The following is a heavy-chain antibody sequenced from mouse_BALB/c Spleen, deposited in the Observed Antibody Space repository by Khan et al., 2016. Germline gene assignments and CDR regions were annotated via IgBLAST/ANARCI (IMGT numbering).Heavy chain of an antibody. D-gene: IGHD2-4*01. CDR3: ARSPYDDDVEFAY. Sequence: EVQLQESGAELVKPGASVKLSCTASGFNIKDTYMHWVKQRPEQGLEWIGWIDPAYGNTKYDPKFQGKATITADTSTTTAYLQLSSLTSEDTAVFDCARSPYDDDVEFAYWGQGNLRTGSA. J-gene: IGHJ3*01. CDR2: IDPAYGNT. CDR1: GFNIKDTY. V-gene: IGHV14-3*02.